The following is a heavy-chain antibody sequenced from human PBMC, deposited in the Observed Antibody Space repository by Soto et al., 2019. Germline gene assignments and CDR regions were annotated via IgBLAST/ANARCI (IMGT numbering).Heavy chain of an antibody. D-gene: IGHD5-18*01. J-gene: IGHJ3*02. Sequence: QVQLVGSGGGVVQPGRSLRLSCAASGFTFSSYAMHWVRQAPGKGLEWVAVISYDGSNKYYADSVKGRFTISRDNSKNTLYLQMNSLRAEDTAVYYCARDPSSRDTAMVYMGAFDIWGQGTMVTVSS. V-gene: IGHV3-30-3*01. CDR3: ARDPSSRDTAMVYMGAFDI. CDR1: GFTFSSYA. CDR2: ISYDGSNK.